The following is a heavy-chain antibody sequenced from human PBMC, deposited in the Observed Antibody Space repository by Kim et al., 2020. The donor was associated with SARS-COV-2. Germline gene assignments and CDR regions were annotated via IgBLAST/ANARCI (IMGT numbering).Heavy chain of an antibody. V-gene: IGHV4-34*01. Sequence: YNPSLKSRVTISVDTSKNQFSLKLSSVTAADTAVYYCARGRGGYDFYFDYWGQGTLVTVSS. CDR3: ARGRGGYDFYFDY. J-gene: IGHJ4*02. D-gene: IGHD5-12*01.